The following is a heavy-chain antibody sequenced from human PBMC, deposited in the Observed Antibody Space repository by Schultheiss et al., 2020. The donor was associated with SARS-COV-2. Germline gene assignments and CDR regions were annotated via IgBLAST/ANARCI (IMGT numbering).Heavy chain of an antibody. CDR3: ARGRLYDVRGTALWGNSFDS. CDR2: INHSGNS. J-gene: IGHJ4*02. Sequence: SETLSLTCAVYGGSFSDHYWNWIRQPPGKGLEWIGEINHSGNSYYNPSLKSRVTISVDRSKNQFSLKLSSVTAADTAVYYCARGRLYDVRGTALWGNSFDSWGQGTLVTVSS. D-gene: IGHD3-16*01. CDR1: GGSFSDHY. V-gene: IGHV4-34*01.